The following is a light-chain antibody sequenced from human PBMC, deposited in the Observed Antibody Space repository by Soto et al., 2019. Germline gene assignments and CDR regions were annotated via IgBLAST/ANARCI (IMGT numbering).Light chain of an antibody. Sequence: AIQMTQSPSSLSASVGDRVTITCRASQGIRNDLGWYQQKPGRAPKLLIYAASSLQSGDPSRFSGSGSGTDFTLTISSLQPEDFATYYCLQDYNYPRTFGQGTKMEIK. CDR2: AAS. CDR1: QGIRND. V-gene: IGKV1-6*01. CDR3: LQDYNYPRT. J-gene: IGKJ1*01.